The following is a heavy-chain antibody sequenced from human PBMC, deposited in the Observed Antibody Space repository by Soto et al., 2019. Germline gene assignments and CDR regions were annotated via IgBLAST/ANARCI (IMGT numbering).Heavy chain of an antibody. CDR2: IYYTGDT. D-gene: IGHD4-17*01. CDR1: GGSIKTGGYY. J-gene: IGHJ5*02. CDR3: AKDPSPQPTTVVTPGWFDP. Sequence: PAETLSLTCTVTGGSIKTGGYYWSWIRQHPGKGREWIGYIYYTGDTYYNPSLKSRLTISVDMSKSQFSLELRSVSAADTAVYYCAKDPSPQPTTVVTPGWFDPWGQGILVTASS. V-gene: IGHV4-31*03.